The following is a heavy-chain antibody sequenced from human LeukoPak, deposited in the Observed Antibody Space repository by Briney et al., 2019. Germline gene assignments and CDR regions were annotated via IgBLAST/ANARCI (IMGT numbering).Heavy chain of an antibody. J-gene: IGHJ5*02. CDR2: ISGSGGST. CDR1: GFTFSSYG. CDR3: AKRASGGGFDP. D-gene: IGHD3-16*01. Sequence: GGSLRLSCAASGFTFSSYGMHWVRRAPGKGLGWVSAISGSGGSTYYADSVKGRFTISRDNSKNTLYLQMNSLRAEDAAVYYCAKRASGGGFDPWGQGTLVTVSS. V-gene: IGHV3-23*01.